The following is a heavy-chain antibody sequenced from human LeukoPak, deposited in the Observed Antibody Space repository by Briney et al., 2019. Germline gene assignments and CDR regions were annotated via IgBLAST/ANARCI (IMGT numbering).Heavy chain of an antibody. J-gene: IGHJ4*02. Sequence: PGGSLRLSCAASGFTFSSYTMNWVRQAPGKGLEWVSGISASGASTYYADSVKGRFTISRDKSKKKLYLQMNSLRADTTAVYYCAKGDCSSTNCYPDYWGQGILVTVSS. V-gene: IGHV3-23*01. CDR2: ISASGAST. CDR3: AKGDCSSTNCYPDY. D-gene: IGHD2-2*01. CDR1: GFTFSSYT.